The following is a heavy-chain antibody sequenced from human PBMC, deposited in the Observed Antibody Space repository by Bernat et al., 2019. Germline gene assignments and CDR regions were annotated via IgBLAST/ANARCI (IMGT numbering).Heavy chain of an antibody. CDR1: GFTFSSYG. Sequence: QVQLVESGGGVVQPGRSLRLSCAASGFTFSSYGMHWVRQAPGKGLEWVAVIWYDGSNKYYADSVKVRFTISRDNSKNTLYLQMNSLRAEDTAVYYCARDPQLTSSNFDYWGQGTLVTVSS. V-gene: IGHV3-33*01. J-gene: IGHJ4*02. CDR3: ARDPQLTSSNFDY. CDR2: IWYDGSNK. D-gene: IGHD2-2*01.